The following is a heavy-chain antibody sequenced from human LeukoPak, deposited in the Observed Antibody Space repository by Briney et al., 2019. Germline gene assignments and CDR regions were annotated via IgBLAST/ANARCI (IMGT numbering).Heavy chain of an antibody. D-gene: IGHD5-12*01. CDR2: IYYSGST. CDR1: GYSIISGYF. Sequence: SETLSLTCAVSGYSIISGYFWGWIRQPPGKGLEWIGTIYYSGSTYYNPSLKRRVTISVDTSKNQFSLKLSSVTAADTAVYFCAKSGYDYPPYFDYWGQGTLVTVSS. J-gene: IGHJ4*02. CDR3: AKSGYDYPPYFDY. V-gene: IGHV4-38-2*01.